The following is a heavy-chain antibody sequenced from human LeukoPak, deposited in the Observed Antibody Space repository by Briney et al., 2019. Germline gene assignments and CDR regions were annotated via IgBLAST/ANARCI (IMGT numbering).Heavy chain of an antibody. J-gene: IGHJ4*02. CDR2: IYYSGST. CDR3: ARGIRTTVTNFDY. D-gene: IGHD4-11*01. V-gene: IGHV4-59*01. CDR1: GVSISSYY. Sequence: PSETLSLTCTVSGVSISSYYWSWIRQPPGKGLEWIGYIYYSGSTNYNPSLKSRVTISVDTSKNQFSLKLSSVTAADTAVYYCARGIRTTVTNFDYWGQGTLVTVSS.